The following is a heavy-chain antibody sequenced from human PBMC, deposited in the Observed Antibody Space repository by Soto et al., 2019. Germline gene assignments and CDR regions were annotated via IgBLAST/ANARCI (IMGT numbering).Heavy chain of an antibody. V-gene: IGHV1-69*13. D-gene: IGHD3-9*01. CDR3: ARGTPDILMGSY. CDR1: GGTFSSYA. CDR2: IIPIFGTA. J-gene: IGHJ4*01. Sequence: ASVKVSCKASGGTFSSYAISWVRQAPGQGLEWMGGIIPIFGTANYAQKFQGRVTITADESTSTAYMELSSLRSEDTAVYYCARGTPDILMGSYWGQGTLLNISS.